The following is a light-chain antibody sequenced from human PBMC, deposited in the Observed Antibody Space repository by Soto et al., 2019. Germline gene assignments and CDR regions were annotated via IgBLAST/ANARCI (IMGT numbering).Light chain of an antibody. Sequence: IVLTQSPGTLSLSPGEGATLSCRASQSVSSNYLAWYQQRPGQTPRLLIYGASNRATGIPDRFSGSGSVTDFTLTISRLEPEDFAVYYCQQSYSNPTWTFGQGTKVEIK. CDR3: QQSYSNPTWT. V-gene: IGKV3-20*01. CDR1: QSVSSNY. CDR2: GAS. J-gene: IGKJ1*01.